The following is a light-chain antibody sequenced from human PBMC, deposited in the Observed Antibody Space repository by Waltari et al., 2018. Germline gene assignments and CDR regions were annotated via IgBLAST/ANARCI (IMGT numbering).Light chain of an antibody. CDR3: QQSYSSPLT. Sequence: AVQLTQSPSSLSASVGDRVTITCRASQAISSALAWYQQKPGKAPNLLIYDASNLESGVPSRFSGSGSGIDFTLTISSLQPEDFATYYCQQSYSSPLTFGGGTKVEIK. V-gene: IGKV1-13*02. CDR1: QAISSA. J-gene: IGKJ4*01. CDR2: DAS.